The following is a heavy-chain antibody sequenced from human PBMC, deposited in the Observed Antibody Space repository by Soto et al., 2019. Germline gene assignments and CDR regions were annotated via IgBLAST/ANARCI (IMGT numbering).Heavy chain of an antibody. Sequence: SETLSLTCTVSGGSISSGGYYWSWIRQHPGKGLEWIGYIYYSGSTYYNPSLKSRVTISVDTSKNQFSLKLSSVTAADTAVYYCARNMIDYDFWSGYYTGYYYYYGMDVWGQGTTVTVSS. J-gene: IGHJ6*02. D-gene: IGHD3-3*01. CDR2: IYYSGST. CDR3: ARNMIDYDFWSGYYTGYYYYYGMDV. CDR1: GGSISSGGYY. V-gene: IGHV4-31*03.